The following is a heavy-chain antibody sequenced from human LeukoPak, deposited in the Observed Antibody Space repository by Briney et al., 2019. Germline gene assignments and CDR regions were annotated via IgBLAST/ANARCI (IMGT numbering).Heavy chain of an antibody. V-gene: IGHV3-23*01. CDR2: ISGSGGRT. CDR1: GFTFSTYG. CDR3: ASEPSEDSGYVYDY. D-gene: IGHD5-12*01. J-gene: IGHJ4*02. Sequence: GGSLRLSCAASGFTFSTYGMSWVRQATGKGLDWASAISGSGGRTSYADSVAGRFTVSRDNSKNTLYLQMNNLRAEDTAVYYCASEPSEDSGYVYDYWGQGTLVTVSS.